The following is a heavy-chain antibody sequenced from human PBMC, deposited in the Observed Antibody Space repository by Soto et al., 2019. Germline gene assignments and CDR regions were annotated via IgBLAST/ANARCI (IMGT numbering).Heavy chain of an antibody. CDR3: ARIRTGYCSSTSCYMNAFDI. D-gene: IGHD2-2*02. J-gene: IGHJ3*02. V-gene: IGHV2-70*01. CDR2: INWDDDK. Sequence: SGPTLVNPTQTLTLTCTFSGFSLSASGMYVSWIRQPPGKALEWLALINWDDDKYYGTSLKTRLTISKDTSKNQVVLTMTNMDPVDTATYYFARIRTGYCSSTSCYMNAFDIWGQGTMVTVSS. CDR1: GFSLSASGMY.